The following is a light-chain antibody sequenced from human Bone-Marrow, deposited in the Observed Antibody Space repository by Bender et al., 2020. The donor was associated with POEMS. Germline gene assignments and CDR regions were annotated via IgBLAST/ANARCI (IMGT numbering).Light chain of an antibody. CDR2: DVS. Sequence: QSALTQPASVSGSPGQSITISCTGSTGDINLFHYVSWYQQHPGKAPKLIIYDVSNRPSEVSDRFSGSRSGTAASLAISRLQSQDEADYDCAVWDDGRSSWVFGGGTKLTVL. J-gene: IGLJ3*02. CDR1: TGDINLFHY. V-gene: IGLV2-14*03. CDR3: AVWDDGRSSWV.